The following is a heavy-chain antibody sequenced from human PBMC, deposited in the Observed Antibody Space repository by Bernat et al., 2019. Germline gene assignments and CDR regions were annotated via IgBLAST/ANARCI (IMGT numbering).Heavy chain of an antibody. J-gene: IGHJ3*02. D-gene: IGHD2-21*02. CDR3: ARFCGGDCMSPHDAFDI. V-gene: IGHV3-7*03. CDR2: IKEDESEK. Sequence: EAQLVESGGGLVQPGGSLTLSCIASGFTFRSHWMSWVRQAPGKGLEWVANIKEDESEKHYVDSVKGRFIISRDNAENSLYLQMNIVRGEDTAVYFCARFCGGDCMSPHDAFDIWGQGTMVTVSS. CDR1: GFTFRSHW.